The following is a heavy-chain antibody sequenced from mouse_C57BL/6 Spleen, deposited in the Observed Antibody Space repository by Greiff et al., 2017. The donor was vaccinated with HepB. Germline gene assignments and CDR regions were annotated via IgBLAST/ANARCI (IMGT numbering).Heavy chain of an antibody. CDR3: ARGYDGWYFDV. CDR2: ISYDGSN. V-gene: IGHV3-6*01. J-gene: IGHJ1*03. CDR1: GYSITSGYY. Sequence: EVKLVESGPGLVKPSQSLSLTCSVTGYSITSGYYWNWIRQFPGNKLEWMGYISYDGSNNYNPSLKNRISITRDTSKNQFFLKLNSVTTEDTATYYCARGYDGWYFDVWGTGTTVTVSS. D-gene: IGHD2-12*01.